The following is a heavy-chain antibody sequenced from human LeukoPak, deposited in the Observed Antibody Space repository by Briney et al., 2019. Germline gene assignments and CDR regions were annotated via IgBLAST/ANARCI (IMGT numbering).Heavy chain of an antibody. J-gene: IGHJ4*02. V-gene: IGHV1-69*01. Sequence: SSVKASCKASGGTFSSYAISWVRQAPGQGLEWMGGIIPIFGTANYAQKFQRRVTVAAHESTSTAYMELSSLRSEDTAVHYCARGIRARRTFDYWGQGTLVTVSS. CDR3: ARGIRARRTFDY. CDR1: GGTFSSYA. CDR2: IIPIFGTA. D-gene: IGHD3-3*02.